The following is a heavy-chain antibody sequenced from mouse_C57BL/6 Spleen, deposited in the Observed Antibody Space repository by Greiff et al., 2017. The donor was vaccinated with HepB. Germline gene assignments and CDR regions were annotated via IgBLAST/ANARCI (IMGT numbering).Heavy chain of an antibody. J-gene: IGHJ4*01. CDR2: IYPGSGST. V-gene: IGHV1-55*01. CDR1: GYTFTSYW. Sequence: QVQLQQPGAELVKPGASVKMSCKASGYTFTSYWITWVKQRPGQGLEWIGDIYPGSGSTNYNEKFKSKATLTVDTSSSTAYMQLSSLTSEDSAVYYCEMSGGYYYGSVYYYAMDYWGQGTSVTVSS. CDR3: EMSGGYYYGSVYYYAMDY. D-gene: IGHD1-1*01.